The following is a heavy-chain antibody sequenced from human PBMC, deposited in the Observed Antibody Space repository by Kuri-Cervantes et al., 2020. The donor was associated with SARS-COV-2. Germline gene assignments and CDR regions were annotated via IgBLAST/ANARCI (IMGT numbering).Heavy chain of an antibody. CDR2: ISGSGGGT. J-gene: IGHJ4*02. Sequence: GESLKISCAASGFTFSSYAMSWVRQAPGKGLEWVSAISGSGGGTYYADSVKGRFTISRDNSKNTPYLQMNSLRAEDTAVYYCARDELVDYWGQGTLVTVSS. CDR1: GFTFSSYA. CDR3: ARDELVDY. V-gene: IGHV3-23*01.